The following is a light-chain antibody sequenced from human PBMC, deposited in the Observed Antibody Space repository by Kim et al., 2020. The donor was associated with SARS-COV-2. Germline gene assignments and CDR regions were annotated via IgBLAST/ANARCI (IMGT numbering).Light chain of an antibody. Sequence: VCPGQSARISCSGDKLGNKYASWYQQKPGQSPVVVIYENTKRPSGIPERFSSSNSGNTATLTISGTQAMDEADYYCQAWDSSTAVFGTGTKVTVL. CDR3: QAWDSSTAV. CDR2: ENT. CDR1: KLGNKY. J-gene: IGLJ1*01. V-gene: IGLV3-1*01.